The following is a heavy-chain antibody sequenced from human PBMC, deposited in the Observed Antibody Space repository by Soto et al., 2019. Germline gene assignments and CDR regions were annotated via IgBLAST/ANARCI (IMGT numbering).Heavy chain of an antibody. CDR1: GFTFRAYG. CDR3: ARDDYGGNTHFLDY. D-gene: IGHD4-17*01. CDR2: TATDGSDQ. V-gene: IGHV3-30*03. J-gene: IGHJ4*02. Sequence: GGSLRLSCEGSGFTFRAYGIHWVRQAPGEGLEWVAVTATDGSDQRYGDSVKGRFTISRDNSKNTLYLQMNSLRIEDTAVYYCARDDYGGNTHFLDYWGQGALVTVSS.